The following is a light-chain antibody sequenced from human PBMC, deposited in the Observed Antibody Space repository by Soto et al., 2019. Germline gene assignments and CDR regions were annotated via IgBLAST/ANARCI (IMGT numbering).Light chain of an antibody. Sequence: QSVLTQSPSASGTPGQRVTISCSGSSSNIGNNYLFWYQQLPGTAPKLLVYRNNQRPSGVPDRISGSKSGTSGSLDINGLRSEDEGDYYCAAWDETLSGWVFGGGTKLTVL. CDR3: AAWDETLSGWV. V-gene: IGLV1-47*01. CDR1: SSNIGNNY. J-gene: IGLJ3*02. CDR2: RNN.